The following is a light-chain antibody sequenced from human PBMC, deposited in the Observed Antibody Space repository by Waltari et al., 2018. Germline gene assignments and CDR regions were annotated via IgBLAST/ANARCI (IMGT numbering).Light chain of an antibody. Sequence: QAVVTQESSLTVSPGGTVTLTCASSTGPVPTNPYPYWFQQKPGQDPTTLIYDSTNRHSWTPARFSASLLGGKAALTLSGAQPEDEADYYCLLAYGGARVFGRGTKLTVL. CDR2: DST. CDR1: TGPVPTNPY. J-gene: IGLJ3*02. CDR3: LLAYGGARV. V-gene: IGLV7-46*01.